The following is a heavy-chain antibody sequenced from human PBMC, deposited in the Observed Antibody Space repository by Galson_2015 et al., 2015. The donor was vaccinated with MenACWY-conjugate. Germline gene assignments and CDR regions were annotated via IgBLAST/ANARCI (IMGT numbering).Heavy chain of an antibody. CDR2: IYYSGCT. D-gene: IGHD1-26*01. J-gene: IGHJ3*02. CDR3: ASHDRTASARSGAFDI. CDR1: GGSISSSSYY. V-gene: IGHV4-39*01. Sequence: ATLSLSCTVSGGSISSSSYYWAWIRPPPGRGLEWIGTIYYSGCTYYNSSLKRRTTISEDASQNQFSLNLSSVTAADTAMYYCASHDRTASARSGAFDIWGRGTMVTVSS.